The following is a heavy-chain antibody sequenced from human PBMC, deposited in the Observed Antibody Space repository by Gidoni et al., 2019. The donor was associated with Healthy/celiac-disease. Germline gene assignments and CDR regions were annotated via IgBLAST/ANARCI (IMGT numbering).Heavy chain of an antibody. Sequence: EVQLVESGGGLVQPGRSLRLSCAASVFTFAVDAMHWVRQAPGQGLEVVSGIMWNSGSIGYADSVKGRFTISRDNAKNSLYLQMNSLRAEDTALYYFAKDSSAVAGPGVDYWGQGTLVTVSS. J-gene: IGHJ4*02. V-gene: IGHV3-9*01. D-gene: IGHD6-19*01. CDR3: AKDSSAVAGPGVDY. CDR1: VFTFAVDA. CDR2: IMWNSGSI.